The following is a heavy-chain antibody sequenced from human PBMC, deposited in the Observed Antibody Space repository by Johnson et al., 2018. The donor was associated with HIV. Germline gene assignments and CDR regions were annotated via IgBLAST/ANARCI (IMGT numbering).Heavy chain of an antibody. CDR1: GFTFSNYA. V-gene: IGHV3-30*18. D-gene: IGHD3-10*01. CDR2: ITYDGTNK. CDR3: AKTRMGGILDAFDL. Sequence: QVQLVESGGGVVQPGRSLRLSCTVSGFTFSNYAIHWVRQAPGKGLEWVAGITYDGTNKYYADSVKGRFTLSRDNSKNTLDLQMNSLTIEDTAVFYCAKTRMGGILDAFDLWGKGTMVIVS. J-gene: IGHJ3*01.